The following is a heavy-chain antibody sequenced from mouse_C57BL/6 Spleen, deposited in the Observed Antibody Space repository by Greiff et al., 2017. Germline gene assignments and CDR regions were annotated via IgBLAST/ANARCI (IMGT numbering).Heavy chain of an antibody. J-gene: IGHJ2*01. CDR2: INPYNGGT. D-gene: IGHD1-1*01. V-gene: IGHV1-19*01. Sequence: VQLQQSGPVLVKPGASVKMSCKASGYTFTDYYMNWVKQSHGKSLEWIGVINPYNGGTSYNQNFKGKATLTVDKSSSTAYMELNSLTSEDSAVYYCARRPQVITHCDYWGQGTTLTVSS. CDR3: ARRPQVITHCDY. CDR1: GYTFTDYY.